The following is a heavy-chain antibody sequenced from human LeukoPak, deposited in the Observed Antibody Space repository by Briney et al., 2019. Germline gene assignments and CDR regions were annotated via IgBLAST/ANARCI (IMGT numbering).Heavy chain of an antibody. D-gene: IGHD6-19*01. CDR1: GYTFSDYG. V-gene: IGHV1-18*01. CDR3: ARDLRGWTCYFDY. J-gene: IGHJ4*02. Sequence: ASVKVSCKASGYTFSDYGISWVRQAPGQGLEWMGWISTYNGNTNYAQKFQGSVTMTTDTSTRTAYMELRSLRSDDTAVYYCARDLRGWTCYFDYWGQGTLVTVSS. CDR2: ISTYNGNT.